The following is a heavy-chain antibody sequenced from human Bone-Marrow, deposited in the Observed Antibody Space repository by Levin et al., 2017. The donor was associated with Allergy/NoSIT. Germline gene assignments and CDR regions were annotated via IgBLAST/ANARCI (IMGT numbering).Heavy chain of an antibody. D-gene: IGHD6-19*01. V-gene: IGHV4-34*01. CDR1: GGSFSGYY. J-gene: IGHJ4*02. CDR2: INHSGST. CDR3: ARLRANSGWYRKTFDY. Sequence: PSETLSLTCAVYGGSFSGYYWSWIRQPPGKGLEWIGEINHSGSTNYNPSLKSRVTISVDTSKNQFSLKLSSVTAADTAVYYCARLRANSGWYRKTFDYWGQGTLVTVSS.